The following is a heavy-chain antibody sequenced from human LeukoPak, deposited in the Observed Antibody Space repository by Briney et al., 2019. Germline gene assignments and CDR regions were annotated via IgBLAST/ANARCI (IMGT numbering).Heavy chain of an antibody. Sequence: PSETLSLTCAVYGGSFSGYYWSWIRQPPGKGLEWIGEINHSGSTNYNPSLRSRVTISVDTSKNQFSLKLSSVTAADTAVYYGARGGSSSSSGWFDPWGQGTLVTVSS. CDR1: GGSFSGYY. CDR3: ARGGSSSSSGWFDP. J-gene: IGHJ5*02. CDR2: INHSGST. D-gene: IGHD6-6*01. V-gene: IGHV4-34*01.